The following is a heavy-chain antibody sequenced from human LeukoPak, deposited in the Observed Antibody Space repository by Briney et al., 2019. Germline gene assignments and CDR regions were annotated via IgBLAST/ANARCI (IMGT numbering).Heavy chain of an antibody. J-gene: IGHJ5*02. V-gene: IGHV4-59*08. D-gene: IGHD3-9*01. CDR2: ISYSGST. CDR1: GVPIRSSF. Sequence: SEALSPTCTVSGVPIRSSFSGWIRQPPGKGLEYIGYISYSGSTNYNPSLKSRVTISVDTSKNQFSLKLNSVTAADTAVYYCTRLGNLSAYYPFDPWGQGTLVTVSS. CDR3: TRLGNLSAYYPFDP.